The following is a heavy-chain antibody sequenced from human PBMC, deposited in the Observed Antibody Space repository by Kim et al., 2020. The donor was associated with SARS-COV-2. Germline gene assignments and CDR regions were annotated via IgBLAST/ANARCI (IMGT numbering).Heavy chain of an antibody. CDR2: ISSNGGST. V-gene: IGHV3-64*01. CDR3: ARDGGITMFGVGPLLYYGMDV. D-gene: IGHD3-3*01. Sequence: GGSLRLSCAASGFTFSSYAMHWVRQAPGKGLEYVSAISSNGGSTYYANSVKGRFTISRDNSKNTLYLQMGSLRAEDMAVYYCARDGGITMFGVGPLLYYGMDVWGQGTTVTVSS. J-gene: IGHJ6*02. CDR1: GFTFSSYA.